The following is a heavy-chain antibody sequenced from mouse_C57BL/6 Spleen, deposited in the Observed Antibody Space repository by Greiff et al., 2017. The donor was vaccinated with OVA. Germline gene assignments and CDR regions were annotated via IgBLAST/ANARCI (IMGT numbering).Heavy chain of an antibody. CDR3: ARSPVYCYGSSYAMDY. CDR2: IHPNSGST. CDR1: GYTFTSYW. J-gene: IGHJ4*01. D-gene: IGHD1-1*01. Sequence: QVQLQQPGAELVKPGASVKLSCKASGYTFTSYWMHWVKQRPGQGLEWIGMIHPNSGSTNYNEKFKSKATLTVDKSSSTAYMQLSSLTSEDSAVYYCARSPVYCYGSSYAMDYWGQGASVTVSS. V-gene: IGHV1-64*01.